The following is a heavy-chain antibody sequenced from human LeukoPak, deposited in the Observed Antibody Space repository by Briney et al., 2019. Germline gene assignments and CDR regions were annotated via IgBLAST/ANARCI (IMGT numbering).Heavy chain of an antibody. Sequence: GGSLRLSCAASGFTFSSYSMNWVRQAPGKGLEWVSSISSSSSYIYYADSVKGRFTISRDNAKNPLYLQMNSLRAEDTAVYYCARDWGSGITIFWDYWGQGTLVTVSS. CDR2: ISSSSSYI. V-gene: IGHV3-21*01. CDR1: GFTFSSYS. D-gene: IGHD3-9*01. CDR3: ARDWGSGITIFWDY. J-gene: IGHJ4*02.